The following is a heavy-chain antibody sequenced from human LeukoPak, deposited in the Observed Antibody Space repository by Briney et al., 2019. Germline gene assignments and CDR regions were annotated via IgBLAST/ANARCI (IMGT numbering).Heavy chain of an antibody. V-gene: IGHV4-4*07. CDR3: ARSLYGDYYFDY. CDR2: VYSTGGT. J-gene: IGHJ4*02. Sequence: SETLSLTCTVSGDSMTENYWNWIRQPAGAGLEWIGRVYSTGGTNYNPSLKSRVTISVDKSKSQFSLKLSSVTAADTAVYYCARSLYGDYYFDYWGQGTLVTVSS. CDR1: GDSMTENY. D-gene: IGHD4-17*01.